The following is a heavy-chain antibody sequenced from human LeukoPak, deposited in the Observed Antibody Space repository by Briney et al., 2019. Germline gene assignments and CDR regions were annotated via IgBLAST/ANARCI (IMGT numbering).Heavy chain of an antibody. V-gene: IGHV3-21*04. CDR3: AKGAGSYYKPFDY. CDR2: ISSSSSYI. D-gene: IGHD3-10*01. Sequence: GGSLRLSCAASGFTFSSYSMNWVRQAPGKGLGWVSSISSSSSYIYYADSVKGRFTISRDNAKNSLYLQMNSLRAEDTALYYCAKGAGSYYKPFDYWGQGTLVTVSS. J-gene: IGHJ4*02. CDR1: GFTFSSYS.